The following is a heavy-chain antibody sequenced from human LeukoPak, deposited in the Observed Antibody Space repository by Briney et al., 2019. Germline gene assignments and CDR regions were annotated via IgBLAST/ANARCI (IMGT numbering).Heavy chain of an antibody. J-gene: IGHJ4*02. CDR3: ARGGGTFDY. V-gene: IGHV3-7*01. CDR1: GLTVSRTY. Sequence: GGSLRLSCVVSGLTVSRTYMTWVRQAPGKGLEWVANINQDGREKYYVDSVKGRFTITRDNAKDSLYLQMNNLRDEDTAVYYCARGGGTFDYWGQGTLVTVSS. CDR2: INQDGREK. D-gene: IGHD3-16*01.